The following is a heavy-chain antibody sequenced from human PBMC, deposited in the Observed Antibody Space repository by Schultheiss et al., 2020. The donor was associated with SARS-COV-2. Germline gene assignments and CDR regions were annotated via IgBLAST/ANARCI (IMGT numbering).Heavy chain of an antibody. CDR1: GLTFSAYA. CDR3: ARTWGAPARYYFDY. J-gene: IGHJ4*02. D-gene: IGHD3-16*01. V-gene: IGHV3-33*08. Sequence: GGSLRLSCGASGLTFSAYAMHWVRQAPGKGLEWVAVIWYDGSNKYYVDSVKGRFTISRDNSKNTLYLQMNSLRAEDTAVYYCARTWGAPARYYFDYWGQGTLVTVSS. CDR2: IWYDGSNK.